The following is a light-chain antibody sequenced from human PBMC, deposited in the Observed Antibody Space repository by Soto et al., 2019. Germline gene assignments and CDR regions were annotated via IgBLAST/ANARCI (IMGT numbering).Light chain of an antibody. CDR1: QSVYKNF. CDR2: GAS. CDR3: QQYGNSPPT. J-gene: IGKJ4*01. Sequence: EIVLTQSPGTLSLSPGERATLSCRASQSVYKNFLAWYQQKPGQAPRLLINGASNRATGIPDRFSGSGSGTDFSLTIDRLEPEDFAVYFCQQYGNSPPTFGGGTKVAIK. V-gene: IGKV3-20*01.